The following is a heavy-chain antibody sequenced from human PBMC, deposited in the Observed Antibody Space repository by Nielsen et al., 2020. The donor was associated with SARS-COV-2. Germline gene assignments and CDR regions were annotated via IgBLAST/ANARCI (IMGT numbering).Heavy chain of an antibody. CDR3: ARDCSGGSCYSSFGAFDI. CDR2: INPSGGST. D-gene: IGHD2-15*01. V-gene: IGHV1-46*01. Sequence: WVRQAPGQGLEWMGIINPSGGSTSYAQKFQGRVTMTRDTSTSTVYMELSSLRSEDTAVYYCARDCSGGSCYSSFGAFDIWGQGTMVTVSS. J-gene: IGHJ3*02.